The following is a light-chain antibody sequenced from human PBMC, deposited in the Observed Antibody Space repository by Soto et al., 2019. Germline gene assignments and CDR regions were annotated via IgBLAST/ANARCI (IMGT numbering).Light chain of an antibody. Sequence: VLTQYPGTRSLSAGERCTLSCLASQSVAANYLAWYQQKRGQAPRPLIYGASSRATGIPDRFSGSGSGTDFTLTISRLEPEDFSVYYCHQYGTAPLTFGHGTQVEIK. J-gene: IGKJ3*01. V-gene: IGKV3-20*01. CDR1: QSVAANY. CDR2: GAS. CDR3: HQYGTAPLT.